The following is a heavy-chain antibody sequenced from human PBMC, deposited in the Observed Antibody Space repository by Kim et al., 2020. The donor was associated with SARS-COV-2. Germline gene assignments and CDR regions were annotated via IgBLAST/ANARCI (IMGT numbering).Heavy chain of an antibody. V-gene: IGHV3-23*01. D-gene: IGHD3-16*01. CDR3: AKNSRTIGGY. CDR2: ST. J-gene: IGHJ4*02. Sequence: STYYADSVKGRFAIARDNYKNRLYLQMKSLRDEDTAVYYCAKNSRTIGGYWGQGTLITVSS.